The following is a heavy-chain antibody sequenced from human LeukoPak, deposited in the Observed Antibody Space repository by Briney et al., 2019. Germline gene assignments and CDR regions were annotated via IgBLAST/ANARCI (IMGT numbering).Heavy chain of an antibody. V-gene: IGHV3-30*02. CDR2: IRYDGSNK. D-gene: IGHD6-19*01. CDR3: AKDPAPYSSGWLFFDY. CDR1: GFTFSSYG. Sequence: GGSLRLSCAASGFTFSSYGMHWVRQAPGKGLEWVAFIRYDGSNKYFADSVKGRFTISRDNSKNTLYLQMNSLRAEDTAVYYCAKDPAPYSSGWLFFDYWGQGTLVTVSP. J-gene: IGHJ4*02.